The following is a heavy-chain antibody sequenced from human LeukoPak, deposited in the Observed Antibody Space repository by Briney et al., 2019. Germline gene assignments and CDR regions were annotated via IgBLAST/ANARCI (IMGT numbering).Heavy chain of an antibody. Sequence: GGSLRLSCAASGFTFSSYSMNWVRQAPGKGLEWVSYISSSSSTIYYADSVKGRFTISRDNAKNSLYLQMNSLRAEDTALYYCARGFVLGAAKNYFDYWGQGALVTVSS. V-gene: IGHV3-48*01. CDR2: ISSSSSTI. CDR3: ARGFVLGAAKNYFDY. J-gene: IGHJ4*02. CDR1: GFTFSSYS. D-gene: IGHD2-21*02.